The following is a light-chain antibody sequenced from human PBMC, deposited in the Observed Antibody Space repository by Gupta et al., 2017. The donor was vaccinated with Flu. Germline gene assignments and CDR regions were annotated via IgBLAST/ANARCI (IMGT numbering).Light chain of an antibody. V-gene: IGKV3-15*01. Sequence: MTQSPVTLSVSPGESTTLSCRASRSISSNLAWYQQKPGQAPRLLIFGASTRASGVPARFSGSGSRTDFTLTIGRLQSEDSAVYYCQQDDNWPQTFGQGTRVEIK. J-gene: IGKJ1*01. CDR1: RSISSN. CDR2: GAS. CDR3: QQDDNWPQT.